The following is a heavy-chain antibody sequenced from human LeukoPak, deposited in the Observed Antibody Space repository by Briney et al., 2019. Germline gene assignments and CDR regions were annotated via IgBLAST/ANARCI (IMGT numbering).Heavy chain of an antibody. CDR3: ARDLGYCSSTSCFFDY. Sequence: SVRVSCKASGGTFSSYAISWVRQAPGQGLEWMGGIIPIFGTANYAQKFQGRVTITADKSTSTAYMELSSLRSEDTAVYYCARDLGYCSSTSCFFDYWGQGTLVTVSS. J-gene: IGHJ4*02. CDR2: IIPIFGTA. V-gene: IGHV1-69*06. D-gene: IGHD2-2*01. CDR1: GGTFSSYA.